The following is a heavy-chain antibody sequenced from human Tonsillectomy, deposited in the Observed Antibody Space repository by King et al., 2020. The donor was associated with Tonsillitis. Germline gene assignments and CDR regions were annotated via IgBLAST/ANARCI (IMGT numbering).Heavy chain of an antibody. CDR2: INPNSGGT. CDR1: GYTFTGYY. V-gene: IGHV1-2*02. CDR3: ARLGGSYGGDY. D-gene: IGHD1-26*01. J-gene: IGHJ4*02. Sequence: QLVQSGAEVKKPGASVKVPCKASGYTFTGYYMHWVRQAPGQGLEWMGWINPNSGGTNYEQKFQGRVTVTTDTSISTAYMELSSLRSDDTAVYYCARLGGSYGGDYWGQGTLVTVSS.